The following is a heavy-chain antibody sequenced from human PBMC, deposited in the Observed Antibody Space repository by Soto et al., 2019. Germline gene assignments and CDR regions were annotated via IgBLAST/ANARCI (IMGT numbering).Heavy chain of an antibody. CDR3: ASSVVISYGYYCDC. Sequence: SETLSLTCTVSGGSISSYYWSWIRQPPGKGLERLGYIYYSGSTNYNPSLKSRVTISVDTSKNQFSLKLSSVTAADTAVYYCASSVVISYGYYCDCCGQVTLVTVST. J-gene: IGHJ4*02. D-gene: IGHD3-10*01. V-gene: IGHV4-59*01. CDR2: IYYSGST. CDR1: GGSISSYY.